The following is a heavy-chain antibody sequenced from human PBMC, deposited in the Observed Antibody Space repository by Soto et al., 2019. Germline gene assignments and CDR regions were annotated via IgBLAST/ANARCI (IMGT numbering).Heavy chain of an antibody. Sequence: QVQLQQWGAGLLKPSETLSLTCAVYGGSFSGYYWSWIRQPPGKGLEWIGEINHSGSTNYNPSLKSRVTISVDTSKNQFSLKLSSVTAADTAVYYCARYLRRYGSGSDAYWGQGTLVTVSS. V-gene: IGHV4-34*01. D-gene: IGHD3-10*01. J-gene: IGHJ4*02. CDR3: ARYLRRYGSGSDAY. CDR2: INHSGST. CDR1: GGSFSGYY.